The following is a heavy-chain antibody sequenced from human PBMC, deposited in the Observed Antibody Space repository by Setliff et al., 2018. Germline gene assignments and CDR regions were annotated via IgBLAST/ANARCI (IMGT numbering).Heavy chain of an antibody. CDR1: GDSINNFY. Sequence: SETLSLTCSVSGDSINNFYWNWIRQSPGTGLEWIGYIFSDGTTYYNPSLKSRVTMSVDTSKKQFSLSLSAVTAADTAKYYCARAPLDYSSRAFDFWGQGTKVTVSS. CDR3: ARAPLDYSSRAFDF. D-gene: IGHD2-15*01. CDR2: IFSDGTT. J-gene: IGHJ3*01. V-gene: IGHV4-59*01.